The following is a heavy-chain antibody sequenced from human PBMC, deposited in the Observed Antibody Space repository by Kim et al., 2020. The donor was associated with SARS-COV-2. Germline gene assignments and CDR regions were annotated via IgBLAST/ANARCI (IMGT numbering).Heavy chain of an antibody. CDR2: ISAYNGNT. J-gene: IGHJ4*02. CDR1: GYTFTSYG. CDR3: ARDLGESWYYDSIWGSYRFDY. D-gene: IGHD3-16*02. V-gene: IGHV1-18*01. Sequence: ASVKVSCKASGYTFTSYGISWVRQAPGQGLEWMGWISAYNGNTNYAQKLQGRVTMTTDTSTSTAYMELRSLRSDDTAVYYCARDLGESWYYDSIWGSYRFDYWGQGTLVTVSS.